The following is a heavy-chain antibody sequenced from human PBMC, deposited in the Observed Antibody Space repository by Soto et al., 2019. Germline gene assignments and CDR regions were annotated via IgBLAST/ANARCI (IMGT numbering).Heavy chain of an antibody. Sequence: QVQLVQSGAEVKKPGASVKVSCKASGYTFTSCYMHWVRQAPGQGLEWMGIINPSGGSTSYAQKFQGRVTMTRDTSTSTVYMELSSLRSEDTAVYYCARDLGLGELRTNYYYYYMDVWGKGTTVTVSS. CDR2: INPSGGST. D-gene: IGHD3-16*01. V-gene: IGHV1-46*03. J-gene: IGHJ6*03. CDR1: GYTFTSCY. CDR3: ARDLGLGELRTNYYYYYMDV.